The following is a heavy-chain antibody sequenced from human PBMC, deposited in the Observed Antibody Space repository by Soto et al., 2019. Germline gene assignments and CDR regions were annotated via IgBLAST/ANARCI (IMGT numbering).Heavy chain of an antibody. CDR3: AKDKVRYYYDSSGYYYDY. CDR1: GFTFDDYT. V-gene: IGHV3-43*01. J-gene: IGHJ4*02. D-gene: IGHD3-22*01. CDR2: ISWDGGST. Sequence: EVQLVESGGVVVQPGGSLRLSCAASGFTFDDYTMHWVRHAPGKGLEWVSLISWDGGSTYYADSVKGRFTISRDNSKNFLYLQMNSLRTEDTALYYCAKDKVRYYYDSSGYYYDYWGQGTLVTVSS.